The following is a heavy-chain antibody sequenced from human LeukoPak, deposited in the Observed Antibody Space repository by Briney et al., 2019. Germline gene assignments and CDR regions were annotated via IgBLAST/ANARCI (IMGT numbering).Heavy chain of an antibody. CDR1: GFGFSNYW. D-gene: IGHD3-10*01. Sequence: GGSLRLSCLGSGFGFSNYWMTWLRQAPGEGLEWVANIKEDGSVIYYADSVKGRFTISRDNAKNSVYLQMNSLRVEDTALYYCATGRWFGEFAGSAFEDWGQGTLVSVSS. CDR3: ATGRWFGEFAGSAFED. CDR2: IKEDGSVI. J-gene: IGHJ4*02. V-gene: IGHV3-7*01.